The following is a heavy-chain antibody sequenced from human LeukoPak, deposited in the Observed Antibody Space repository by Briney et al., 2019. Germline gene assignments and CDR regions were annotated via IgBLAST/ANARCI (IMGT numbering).Heavy chain of an antibody. J-gene: IGHJ4*02. Sequence: ASVKVSCKASGYTFTSYDINWVRQATGQGLEWMGWMNPSSGNTGYAQKFQGRVTMTRNTSISTAYMELSSLRSEDTAVYYCAAGTTGTTLADYWGQGTLVTVSS. CDR2: MNPSSGNT. CDR3: AAGTTGTTLADY. D-gene: IGHD1-1*01. V-gene: IGHV1-8*01. CDR1: GYTFTSYD.